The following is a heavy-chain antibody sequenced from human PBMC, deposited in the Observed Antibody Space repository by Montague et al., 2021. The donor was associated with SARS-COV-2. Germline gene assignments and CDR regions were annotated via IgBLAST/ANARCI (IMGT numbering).Heavy chain of an antibody. Sequence: SETLSLTCTVSGDSIRTNYWSWIRQPPGKGLEWIGYVDKSDNTDYNPSLKSRVTISLDTSKKQFSLKLNFVTSADTAVYYCTSGEGNYGWRYYFDYWGQGTLVTVSS. V-gene: IGHV4-59*01. CDR3: TSGEGNYGWRYYFDY. CDR1: GDSIRTNY. J-gene: IGHJ4*02. D-gene: IGHD3-10*01. CDR2: VDKSDNT.